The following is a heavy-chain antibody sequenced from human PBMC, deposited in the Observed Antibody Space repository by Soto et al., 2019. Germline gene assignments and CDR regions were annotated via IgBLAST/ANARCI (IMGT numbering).Heavy chain of an antibody. CDR2: TYHRGRT. Sequence: SESLSPTCSVSGPSISSYFWGWIRQAPGRGLEWIGYTYHRGRTNYSPSLKSRADISLDTAENQFSLKANSATAADTAVYYCARIGGYHGPLDYWGQRTQFTVS. CDR3: ARIGGYHGPLDY. CDR1: GPSISSYF. J-gene: IGHJ4*02. D-gene: IGHD6-25*01. V-gene: IGHV4-59*01.